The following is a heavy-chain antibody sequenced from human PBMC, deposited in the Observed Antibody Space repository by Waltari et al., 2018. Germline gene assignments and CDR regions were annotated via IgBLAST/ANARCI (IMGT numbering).Heavy chain of an antibody. D-gene: IGHD2-21*01. Sequence: EVQVVESGGGLVQPGGSLRLSCAASGFTFRSYALHWVRQAPGKGRAYVAAVRTDGRNTDYARSLRDRFTISRDNSKNILYLQMDCLRAEDMAVYYCARDPWGGDCYGYRYFDLWGRGTLVTVSS. V-gene: IGHV3-64*01. J-gene: IGHJ2*01. CDR2: VRTDGRNT. CDR1: GFTFRSYA. CDR3: ARDPWGGDCYGYRYFDL.